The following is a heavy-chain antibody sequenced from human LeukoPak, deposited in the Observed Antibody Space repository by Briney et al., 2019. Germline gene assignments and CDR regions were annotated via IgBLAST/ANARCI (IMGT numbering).Heavy chain of an antibody. Sequence: ASVKVSCKASGYTFTTYGISWVRQAPGQGLEWMGWMDPNSGNTGYAQKFQGRVTMARNTSISTAYMELSSLRSEDTAVYYCTRGLWRKVDYWGQGTLVTVSS. D-gene: IGHD3-3*01. CDR3: TRGLWRKVDY. J-gene: IGHJ4*02. V-gene: IGHV1-8*02. CDR2: MDPNSGNT. CDR1: GYTFTTYG.